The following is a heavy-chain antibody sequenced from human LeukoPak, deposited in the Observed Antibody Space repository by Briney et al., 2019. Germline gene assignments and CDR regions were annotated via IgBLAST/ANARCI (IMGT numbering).Heavy chain of an antibody. CDR3: ARGRSDSNYVYFDY. CDR1: GFTFSSYA. V-gene: IGHV3-30*04. D-gene: IGHD4-11*01. J-gene: IGHJ4*02. CDR2: ISYDGSNK. Sequence: TGGSLRLSCAASGFTFSSYAMHWVRQAPGKGLEWVAVISYDGSNKYYADSVKGRFTISRDNSKNTLYLQMNSLRAEDTAVYYCARGRSDSNYVYFDYWGQGTLVTVSS.